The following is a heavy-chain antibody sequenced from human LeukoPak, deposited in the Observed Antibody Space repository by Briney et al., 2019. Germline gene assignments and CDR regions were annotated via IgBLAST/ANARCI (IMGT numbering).Heavy chain of an antibody. J-gene: IGHJ4*02. CDR2: IYYSGST. D-gene: IGHD3-22*01. CDR3: ARGRDSSGYYPFDY. Sequence: KPSETLSLTCTASGGSISSYYWSWIRQPPGKGLEWIGYIYYSGSTNYNPSLKSRVTISVDTSKNQFSLKLSSVTAADTAVYYCARGRDSSGYYPFDYWGQGTLVTVSS. CDR1: GGSISSYY. V-gene: IGHV4-59*01.